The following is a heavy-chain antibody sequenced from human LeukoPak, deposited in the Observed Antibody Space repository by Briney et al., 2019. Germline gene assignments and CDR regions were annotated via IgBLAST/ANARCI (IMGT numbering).Heavy chain of an antibody. CDR3: ARHRPSVYSSSWYDY. Sequence: SETLSLTCTVSGGSISSYYWSWIRQSPGKGLEWIGYIYYSGGTNYNPSLKSRVTISVDTSKNQFSLKLSSVTAADTAVYYCARHRPSVYSSSWYDYWGQGTLVTVSS. CDR1: GGSISSYY. D-gene: IGHD6-13*01. CDR2: IYYSGGT. J-gene: IGHJ4*02. V-gene: IGHV4-59*08.